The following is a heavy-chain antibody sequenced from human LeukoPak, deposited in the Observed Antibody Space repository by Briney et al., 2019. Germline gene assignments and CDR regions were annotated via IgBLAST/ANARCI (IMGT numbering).Heavy chain of an antibody. V-gene: IGHV4-34*01. CDR3: ATARGSYPVFDY. CDR1: GGSFSGYY. CDR2: INHSGST. J-gene: IGHJ4*02. Sequence: SETLSLTCAVYGGSFSGYYWSWIRQPPGKGLEWIGEINHSGSTNYNPSLKSRVTISVDTSKNQFSLKLSSVTAADTAVYYCATARGSYPVFDYWGQGTLVTVSS. D-gene: IGHD1-26*01.